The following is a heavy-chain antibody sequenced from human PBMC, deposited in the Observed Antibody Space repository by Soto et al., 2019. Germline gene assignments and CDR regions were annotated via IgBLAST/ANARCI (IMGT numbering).Heavy chain of an antibody. J-gene: IGHJ5*02. V-gene: IGHV3-9*01. CDR2: ISWNSGSI. D-gene: IGHD6-19*01. CDR1: GFTFDDYA. CDR3: AKERGGVEGQWLENWFDP. Sequence: EVQLVESGGGLVQPGRSLRLSCAASGFTFDDYAMHWVRQAPGKGLEWVSGISWNSGSIGYADSVKGRFTISRDNAKNSLYLQMNSLRAEDTALYYCAKERGGVEGQWLENWFDPWGQGTLVTVSS.